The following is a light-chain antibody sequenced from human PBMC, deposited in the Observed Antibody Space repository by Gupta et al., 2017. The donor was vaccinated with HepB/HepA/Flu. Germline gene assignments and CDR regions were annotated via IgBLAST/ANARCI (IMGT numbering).Light chain of an antibody. Sequence: DIQMTQSPSSLSASVGDRVTITCRASQSISSYLNWYQQKPGKAPNLLIYAASSFQSGVPSRFSGSGSGTDFTLTITSLQPEDFATYYCQQSYITPPTCGQGTKVEIK. J-gene: IGKJ1*01. CDR3: QQSYITPPT. CDR1: QSISSY. CDR2: AAS. V-gene: IGKV1-39*01.